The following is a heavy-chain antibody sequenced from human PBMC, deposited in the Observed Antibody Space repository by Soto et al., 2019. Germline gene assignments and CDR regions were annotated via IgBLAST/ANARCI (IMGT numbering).Heavy chain of an antibody. D-gene: IGHD4-4*01. Sequence: SEALSLTCTVSGGSISSYYWSWIRQPAGKGLEWIGRIYTSGSTNYNPSLKSRVTMSADTSKNQFSLKLSSVTAADTAVYYCARALDYSNWFDPWGQGTLVTVSS. J-gene: IGHJ5*02. CDR3: ARALDYSNWFDP. CDR1: GGSISSYY. V-gene: IGHV4-4*07. CDR2: IYTSGST.